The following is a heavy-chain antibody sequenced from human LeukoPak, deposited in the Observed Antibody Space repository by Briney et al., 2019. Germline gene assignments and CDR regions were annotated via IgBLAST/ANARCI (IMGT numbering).Heavy chain of an antibody. CDR3: AKASPGPISSANYFDY. J-gene: IGHJ4*02. CDR2: IRYDGSNK. Sequence: GESLRLSCAASGFTFSSYGMHWVRQAPGKGLEWVAFIRYDGSNKYYADSVKGRFTISRDNSKNTLYLQMNSLRAEDTAVYYCAKASPGPISSANYFDYWGQGTLVTVSS. D-gene: IGHD6-25*01. CDR1: GFTFSSYG. V-gene: IGHV3-30*02.